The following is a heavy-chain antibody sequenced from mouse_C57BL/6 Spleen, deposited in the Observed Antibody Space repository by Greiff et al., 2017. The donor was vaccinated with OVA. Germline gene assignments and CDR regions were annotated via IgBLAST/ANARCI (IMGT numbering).Heavy chain of an antibody. Sequence: DVKLVESGGGLVKPGGSLKLSCAASGFTFSDYGMHWVRQAPEKGLEWVAYISSGSSTIYYADTVKGRFTLSRDNAKNTLFLQRISLRSEDTAMYYSARPGSSYGYYAMDYWGQGTSVTVSS. D-gene: IGHD1-1*01. J-gene: IGHJ4*01. CDR3: ARPGSSYGYYAMDY. CDR2: ISSGSSTI. V-gene: IGHV5-17*01. CDR1: GFTFSDYG.